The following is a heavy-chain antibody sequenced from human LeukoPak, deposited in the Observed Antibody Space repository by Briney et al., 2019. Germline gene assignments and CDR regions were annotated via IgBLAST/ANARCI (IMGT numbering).Heavy chain of an antibody. D-gene: IGHD3-3*01. CDR3: GRDLFGTRSWFDP. J-gene: IGHJ5*02. Sequence: PGGSLRLSCEASGFIFSSYSMNWVRQAPGKGLEWVSSISSGSSFIHYADSVKGRFTISRDNAKNSLYLQMNSLTDEDTAVYYCGRDLFGTRSWFDPWGQGTLVTVSS. CDR1: GFIFSSYS. V-gene: IGHV3-21*01. CDR2: ISSGSSFI.